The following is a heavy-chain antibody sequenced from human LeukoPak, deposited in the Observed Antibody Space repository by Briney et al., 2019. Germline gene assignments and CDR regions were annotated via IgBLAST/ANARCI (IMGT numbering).Heavy chain of an antibody. V-gene: IGHV3-7*01. Sequence: GGSLRLSCVASGFTFSSYWMSWVRQAPGKGLEWVANIKQDGSEKYYVDSVKGRFTISRDNAKNSLYLQMNSLRAEDTAVYYCARVGSYGYGSYKDYWGKGTLVTVSS. J-gene: IGHJ4*02. D-gene: IGHD5-18*01. CDR1: GFTFSSYW. CDR3: ARVGSYGYGSYKDY. CDR2: IKQDGSEK.